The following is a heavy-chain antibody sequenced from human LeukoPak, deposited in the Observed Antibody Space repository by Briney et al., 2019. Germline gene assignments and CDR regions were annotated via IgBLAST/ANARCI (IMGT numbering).Heavy chain of an antibody. CDR2: IYTSGST. V-gene: IGHV4-61*02. J-gene: IGHJ5*02. CDR1: GGSISSGSYY. D-gene: IGHD2-2*01. CDR3: ARDFVVVPAAIGWFDP. Sequence: SETLSLTCTVSGGSISSGSYYWSWIRQPARTGLEWIGRIYTSGSTNYNPSLKSRVTISVDTSKNQFSLKLSSVTAADTAVYYCARDFVVVPAAIGWFDPWGQGTLVTVSS.